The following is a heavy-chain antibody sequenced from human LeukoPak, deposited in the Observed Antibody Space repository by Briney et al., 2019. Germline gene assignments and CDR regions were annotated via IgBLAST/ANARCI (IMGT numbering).Heavy chain of an antibody. D-gene: IGHD2-8*01. Sequence: EASVKVSCKASGYTFTGYYMHWVRQAPGQGLEWMGRINPNSGGTDYAQKFQGRVTMTRDTSISTAYMELSRLRSEDTAVYYCARAPNHCTNGVCYTRRVDYWGQGTLVTVSS. CDR2: INPNSGGT. CDR1: GYTFTGYY. V-gene: IGHV1-2*06. CDR3: ARAPNHCTNGVCYTRRVDY. J-gene: IGHJ4*02.